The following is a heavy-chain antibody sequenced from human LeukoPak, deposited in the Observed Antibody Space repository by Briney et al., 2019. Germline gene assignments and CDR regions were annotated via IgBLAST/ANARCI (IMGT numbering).Heavy chain of an antibody. CDR1: GFTFSNYN. CDR3: ARGGGEDTFDI. Sequence: GGSLRLSCAASGFTFSNYNMNWVRQAPGKGLEWVSSITSTSIYRYYADSVKGRFTISRDNAKKSLYLQTNSLRAGDTAVYYCARGGGEDTFDIWGQGTMVTVSS. CDR2: ITSTSIYR. V-gene: IGHV3-21*01. J-gene: IGHJ3*02. D-gene: IGHD2-15*01.